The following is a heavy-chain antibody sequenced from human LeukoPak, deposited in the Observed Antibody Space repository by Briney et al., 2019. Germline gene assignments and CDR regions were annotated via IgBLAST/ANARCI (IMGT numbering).Heavy chain of an antibody. CDR2: INSDGSST. CDR1: GFTFSSYW. J-gene: IGHJ4*02. CDR3: ARPYGSGSLGY. Sequence: GGSLRLSCAASGFTFSSYWMHWVRQAPGKGLVWVSRINSDGSSTSYADSVKGRFTISRDNAKNTLYLQMNSLRAEDTAVYYCARPYGSGSLGYWGQGTLVTVSS. V-gene: IGHV3-74*01. D-gene: IGHD3-10*01.